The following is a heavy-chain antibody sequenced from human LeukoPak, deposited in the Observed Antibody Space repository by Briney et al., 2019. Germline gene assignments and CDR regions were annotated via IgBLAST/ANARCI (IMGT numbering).Heavy chain of an antibody. CDR1: GGSISSSSYY. D-gene: IGHD3-22*01. V-gene: IGHV4-39*02. J-gene: IGHJ1*01. CDR2: IYYSGST. CDR3: ARDVVVITRQTLAEYFQH. Sequence: SETLSLTCTVSGGSISSSSYYWGWIRQPPGKGLEWIGSIYYSGSTYYNPSLKSRVTISVDTSKNQFSLKLSSVTAADTAVYYCARDVVVITRQTLAEYFQHWGQGTLVTVSS.